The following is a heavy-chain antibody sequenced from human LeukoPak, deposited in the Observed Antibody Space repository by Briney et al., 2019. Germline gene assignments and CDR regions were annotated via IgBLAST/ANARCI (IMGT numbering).Heavy chain of an antibody. J-gene: IGHJ4*02. D-gene: IGHD2-2*01. Sequence: SETLSLTCTVSGGSISSGSYYWGWIRQPAGKGLEWIGRIYTSGSTNYNPSLKSRFTISVDTSKNQFSLKLSSVTATDTAVYYCARVASVPAATFDYWGQGTLVTVSS. V-gene: IGHV4-61*02. CDR2: IYTSGST. CDR1: GGSISSGSYY. CDR3: ARVASVPAATFDY.